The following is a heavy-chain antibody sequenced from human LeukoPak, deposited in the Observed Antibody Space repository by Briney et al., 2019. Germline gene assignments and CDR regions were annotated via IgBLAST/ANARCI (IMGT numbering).Heavy chain of an antibody. CDR2: ISSSSSTI. Sequence: GGSLRLSCAASGFTFSSYSTNWVRQAPGKGLEWVSYISSSSSTIYYADSVKGRFTISRDNAKNSLYLQMNSLRDEDTAVYYCARGSSTVTTKFDYWGQGTLVTVSS. J-gene: IGHJ4*02. CDR1: GFTFSSYS. D-gene: IGHD4-11*01. CDR3: ARGSSTVTTKFDY. V-gene: IGHV3-48*02.